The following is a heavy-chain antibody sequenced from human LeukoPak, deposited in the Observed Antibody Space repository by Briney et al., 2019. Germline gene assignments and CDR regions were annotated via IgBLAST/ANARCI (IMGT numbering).Heavy chain of an antibody. CDR2: IRSRANNYAT. J-gene: IGHJ4*02. CDR3: TRTPDFWSGYSD. Sequence: GGSLRLSCAASGFTFSDSNMHWVRQASGKGLEWVGRIRSRANNYATAYGASVTGRFTISRDDSKNMAYLQMNSLKTEDTAVFYCTRTPDFWSGYSDWGQGTLVTVSS. CDR1: GFTFSDSN. V-gene: IGHV3-73*01. D-gene: IGHD3-3*01.